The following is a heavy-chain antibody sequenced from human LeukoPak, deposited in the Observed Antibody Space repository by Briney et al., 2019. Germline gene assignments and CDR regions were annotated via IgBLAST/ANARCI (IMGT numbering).Heavy chain of an antibody. D-gene: IGHD6-19*01. CDR2: INAGNGNT. J-gene: IGHJ6*02. CDR1: GYTFTSYA. Sequence: ASVKVSCKASGYTFTSYAMHWVRQAPGQRLEWMGWINAGNGNTKYSQKFQGRVTITRDTSASTAYMELSSLRSEDTAVYYCARGLESSGWYGMDVWGQGTTIIVSS. CDR3: ARGLESSGWYGMDV. V-gene: IGHV1-3*01.